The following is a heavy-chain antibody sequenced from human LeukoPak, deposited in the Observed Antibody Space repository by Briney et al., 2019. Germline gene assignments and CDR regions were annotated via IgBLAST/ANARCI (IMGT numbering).Heavy chain of an antibody. CDR2: IRYDGSNK. Sequence: GGSLRLSCAASGFTFSSYGMHWVRQAPGKGLEWVASIRYDGSNKYYADSVKGRFTISRDNSKNTLYLQMNSLRAEDTAVYYCAKDSGFLSSGYFAFDYWGQGTLVTVSS. CDR1: GFTFSSYG. J-gene: IGHJ4*02. D-gene: IGHD3-22*01. V-gene: IGHV3-30*02. CDR3: AKDSGFLSSGYFAFDY.